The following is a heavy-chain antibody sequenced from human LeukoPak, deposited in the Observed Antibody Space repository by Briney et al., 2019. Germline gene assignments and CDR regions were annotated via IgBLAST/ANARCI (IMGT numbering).Heavy chain of an antibody. CDR3: AKVGSDSHRGFDY. Sequence: LSGGSLRLSCAASGFTFSSYWMSWVRQAPGKGLEWVANIKQDGSEKYYVDSVKGRFTISRDNAKNSLYLQMNSLRAEDTAVYYCAKVGSDSHRGFDYWGQGTLVTVSS. J-gene: IGHJ4*02. D-gene: IGHD3-22*01. CDR1: GFTFSSYW. V-gene: IGHV3-7*01. CDR2: IKQDGSEK.